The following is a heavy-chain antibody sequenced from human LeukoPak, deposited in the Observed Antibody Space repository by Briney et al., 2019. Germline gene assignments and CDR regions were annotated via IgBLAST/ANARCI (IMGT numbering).Heavy chain of an antibody. D-gene: IGHD3-22*01. Sequence: PGGSLRLSCAASGFTFSDYYMSWIRQAPGKGLEWLSYISSSGSTIYYADSVKGRFTISRANAKNSLYLKMNSLRAEDTAVYYCARHYYHGSGHGGYWGHGTLVTVSS. J-gene: IGHJ4*01. CDR3: ARHYYHGSGHGGY. CDR1: GFTFSDYY. CDR2: ISSSGSTI. V-gene: IGHV3-11*01.